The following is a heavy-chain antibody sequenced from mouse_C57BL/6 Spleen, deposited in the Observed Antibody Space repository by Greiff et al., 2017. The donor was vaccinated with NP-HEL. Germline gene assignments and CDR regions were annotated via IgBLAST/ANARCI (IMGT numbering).Heavy chain of an antibody. CDR3: ARRGHYGSSYYFDY. J-gene: IGHJ2*01. D-gene: IGHD1-1*01. V-gene: IGHV1-80*01. CDR1: GYAFSSYW. CDR2: IYPGDGDT. Sequence: QVQLQQSGAELVKPGASVKISCKASGYAFSSYWMNWVKQRPGKGLEWIGQIYPGDGDTNYNGQFKGKATLTADKSSSTAYMQLSSLTSEDSAVYFCARRGHYGSSYYFDYWGQGTTLTVSS.